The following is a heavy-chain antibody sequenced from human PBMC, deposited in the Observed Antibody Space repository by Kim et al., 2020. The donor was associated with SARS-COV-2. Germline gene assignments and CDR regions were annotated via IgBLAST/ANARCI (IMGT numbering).Heavy chain of an antibody. V-gene: IGHV3-66*01. D-gene: IGHD5-12*01. J-gene: IGHJ4*02. CDR3: ARDLEMATMTGDY. Sequence: ADSVKGRFTISRDNSKNTLYLQMNSLRAEDTAVYYCARDLEMATMTGDYWGQGTLVTVSS.